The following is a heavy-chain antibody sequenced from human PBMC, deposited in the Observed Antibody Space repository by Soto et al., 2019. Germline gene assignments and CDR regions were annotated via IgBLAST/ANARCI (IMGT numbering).Heavy chain of an antibody. Sequence: QVQLVQSGAEVKKPGASVKVSCKASGYTFTGYYMHWVRQAPGQGLEWMGIINPSGGSTSYAQKFQGRVTMTRDTSTSTVYMELSSLRSEDTAVYYCARGPYYYDSSGYGLFDPWGQGTLVTVSS. CDR3: ARGPYYYDSSGYGLFDP. J-gene: IGHJ5*02. D-gene: IGHD3-22*01. V-gene: IGHV1-46*01. CDR2: INPSGGST. CDR1: GYTFTGYY.